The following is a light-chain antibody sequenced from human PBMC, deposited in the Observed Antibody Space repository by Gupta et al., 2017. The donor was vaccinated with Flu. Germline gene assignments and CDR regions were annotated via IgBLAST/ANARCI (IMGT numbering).Light chain of an antibody. CDR1: QSISSY. CDR3: QQRYSTPPFT. J-gene: IGKJ5*01. Sequence: IQITQSPSSLSASVGDRVTITCRASQSISSYLNWYQQKPGKAPKLLVYAASSLQSGVLSRFSGSGSGTEFTLTISSLQPEDCVTVYYQQRYSTPPFTFGQGTRLEIK. CDR2: AAS. V-gene: IGKV1-39*01.